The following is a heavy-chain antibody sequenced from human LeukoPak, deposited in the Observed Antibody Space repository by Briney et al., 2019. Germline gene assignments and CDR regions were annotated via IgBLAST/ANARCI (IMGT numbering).Heavy chain of an antibody. Sequence: SETLSLTCTVSGGSISGSSYYWAWIRQPPGKGLEWIGSIFYSGNAFYNASLKSRVTILVDTSKNQFSLEVDSVTAADTAMYYCASQLDTNGYYVGFFDSWGHGALVTVFS. J-gene: IGHJ4*01. CDR3: ASQLDTNGYYVGFFDS. D-gene: IGHD3-3*01. CDR1: GGSISGSSYY. V-gene: IGHV4-39*07. CDR2: IFYSGNA.